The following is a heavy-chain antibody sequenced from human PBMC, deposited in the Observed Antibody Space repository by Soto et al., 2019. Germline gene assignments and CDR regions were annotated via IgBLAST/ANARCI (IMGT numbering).Heavy chain of an antibody. CDR3: GRGPSPRAPAGGTPYYYAMGV. CDR2: MNPINGAT. D-gene: IGHD6-13*01. CDR1: GYDFTAYD. V-gene: IGHV1-8*02. J-gene: IGHJ6*02. Sequence: ASVKVYCKAAGYDFTAYDINWGRQESGRGLEWMGWMNPINGATGSARRFQGRVSMTRNTATGTAYLELTSLRSDDSAVYYCGRGPSPRAPAGGTPYYYAMGVWGQGTTVTVSS.